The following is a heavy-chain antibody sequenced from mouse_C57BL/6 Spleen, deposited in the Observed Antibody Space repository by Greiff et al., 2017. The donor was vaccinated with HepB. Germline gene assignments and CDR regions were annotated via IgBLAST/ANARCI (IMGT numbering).Heavy chain of an antibody. Sequence: QLQQSGAELVRPGASVTLSCKASGYTFTDYEMHWVKQTPVHGLEWIGAIDPETGGTAYNQKFKGKAILTADKSSSTAYMELRSLTSEDSAVYYCTRGIYYGNSWFAYWGQGTLVTVSA. CDR3: TRGIYYGNSWFAY. J-gene: IGHJ3*01. V-gene: IGHV1-15*01. CDR2: IDPETGGT. D-gene: IGHD2-1*01. CDR1: GYTFTDYE.